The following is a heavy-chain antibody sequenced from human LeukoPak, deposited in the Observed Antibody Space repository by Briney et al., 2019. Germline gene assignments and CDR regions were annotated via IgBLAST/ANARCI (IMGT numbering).Heavy chain of an antibody. D-gene: IGHD2-15*01. CDR3: AKEGGGSSNRYFQH. V-gene: IGHV3-48*03. CDR1: GFTFSSYE. Sequence: PGGSLRLSCAASGFTFSSYEMSWVRQAPGKGLDWVSYISSSGSSIHYADSVKGRFTISRDNSKNTLYLQMNSLRAEDTAVYYCAKEGGGSSNRYFQHWGQGTLVTVSS. CDR2: ISSSGSSI. J-gene: IGHJ1*01.